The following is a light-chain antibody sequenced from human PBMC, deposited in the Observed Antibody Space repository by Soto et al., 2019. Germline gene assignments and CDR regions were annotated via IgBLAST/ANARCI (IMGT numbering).Light chain of an antibody. J-gene: IGLJ2*01. Sequence: QSALTQPPSVSGAPGQRVTISCAGNTSNIGAGYDVHWYQQFPGTAPRLVIHANTNRPSGVPDRFSGSKSGTSASLAITGLQADDEADYHCRSYDIKLSSPVFGGGTQLTVL. CDR2: ANT. V-gene: IGLV1-40*01. CDR3: RSYDIKLSSPV. CDR1: TSNIGAGYD.